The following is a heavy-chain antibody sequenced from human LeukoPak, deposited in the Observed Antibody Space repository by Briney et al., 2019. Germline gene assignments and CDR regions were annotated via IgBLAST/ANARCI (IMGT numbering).Heavy chain of an antibody. CDR1: GFTFSTYA. V-gene: IGHV3-23*01. CDR3: AKAASSSWPSYYYGMDV. CDR2: ITDSSIST. Sequence: GGSLRLSCVGSGFTFSTYAMNWVRQAPGRGLEWVSTITDSSISTYYADSVKGRFSISRDNSKNTLYLQMSSLRVDDTAVYYCAKAASSSWPSYYYGMDVWGQGTTVTVSS. J-gene: IGHJ6*02. D-gene: IGHD6-13*01.